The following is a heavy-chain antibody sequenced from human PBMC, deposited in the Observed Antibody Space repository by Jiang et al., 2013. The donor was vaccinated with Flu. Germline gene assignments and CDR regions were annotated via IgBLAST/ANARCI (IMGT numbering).Heavy chain of an antibody. Sequence: SRVTISVDTSKNQFSLKLSSVTAADTAVYYCARSIDYYDSSPGVLCCPFDYWGQGTLVTVSS. V-gene: IGHV4-34*01. D-gene: IGHD3-22*01. CDR3: ARSIDYYDSSPGVLCCPFDY. J-gene: IGHJ4*02.